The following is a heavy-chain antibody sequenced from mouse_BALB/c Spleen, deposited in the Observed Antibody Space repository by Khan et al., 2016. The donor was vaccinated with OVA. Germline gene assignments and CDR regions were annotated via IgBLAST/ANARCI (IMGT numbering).Heavy chain of an antibody. D-gene: IGHD2-3*01. CDR3: ARDGSRYNYAMDY. Sequence: EVQLLETGPGLVKPSQSLSLTCTVTGYSITSDYAWNWIRQFPGNKLEWMGHISYSGSTNYNPSLKSRISITRDTSKNQFFLQLNSVTTEDTATYYCARDGSRYNYAMDYWGHGTSVTVSS. J-gene: IGHJ4*01. CDR2: ISYSGST. CDR1: GYSITSDYA. V-gene: IGHV3-2*02.